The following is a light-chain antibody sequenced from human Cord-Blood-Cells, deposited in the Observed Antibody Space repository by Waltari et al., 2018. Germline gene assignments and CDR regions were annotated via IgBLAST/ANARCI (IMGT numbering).Light chain of an antibody. V-gene: IGKV1-33*01. CDR3: QQYDNLPYT. CDR1: QDISNY. Sequence: DIQMTQSPSSVSASVGVRVTITCQASQDISNYLKWYQQKPGKAPKLLIYDASNLETGVPSRFSGSGSGTDFTFTISSLQPEDIATDYCQQYDNLPYTFGQGTKLEIK. J-gene: IGKJ2*01. CDR2: DAS.